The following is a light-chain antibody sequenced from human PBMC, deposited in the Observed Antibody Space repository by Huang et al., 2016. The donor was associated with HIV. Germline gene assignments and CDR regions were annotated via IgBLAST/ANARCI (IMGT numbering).Light chain of an antibody. CDR3: MQGTHWPWT. CDR1: QSLVHSDGNTY. CDR2: KVS. V-gene: IGKV2-30*02. J-gene: IGKJ1*01. Sequence: DVVMTQSPLSLPVTLGQPASISCRSSQSLVHSDGNTYLNWFQQRPGQSPRRLISKVSNRDSGVPDRFSGSGSGTDVTLKISRVEAEDVGVYYCMQGTHWPWTFGQGTKVEIK.